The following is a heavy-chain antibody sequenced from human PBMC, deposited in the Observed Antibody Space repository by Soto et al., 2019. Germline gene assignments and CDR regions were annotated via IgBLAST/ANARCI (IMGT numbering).Heavy chain of an antibody. D-gene: IGHD4-17*01. V-gene: IGHV3-74*01. CDR2: INSDGSST. J-gene: IGHJ4*02. CDR1: GFTFSSYW. Sequence: GGSLRLSCAASGFTFSSYWMHWVRQAPGKGLVWVSRINSDGSSTSYADSVKGRFTISRDNAKNTLYLQLNSLRPEDTAVYYCAVYGYGVSAAAYWGQGTLVTVSS. CDR3: AVYGYGVSAAAY.